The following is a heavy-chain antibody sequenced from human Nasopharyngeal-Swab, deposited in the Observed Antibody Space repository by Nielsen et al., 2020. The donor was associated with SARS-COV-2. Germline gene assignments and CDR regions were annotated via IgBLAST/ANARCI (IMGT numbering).Heavy chain of an antibody. J-gene: IGHJ3*02. V-gene: IGHV3-7*03. CDR1: RFTFSSYW. Sequence: GGSLRLSCAASRFTFSSYWMSWVRQAPGKGLEWVANIKQDGSEKYYVDSVKGRFTISRDNAKNSLYLQMNSLRAEDTAVYYCARRDRYCSGGSCYGENAFDIWGQGTMVTVSS. CDR2: IKQDGSEK. CDR3: ARRDRYCSGGSCYGENAFDI. D-gene: IGHD2-15*01.